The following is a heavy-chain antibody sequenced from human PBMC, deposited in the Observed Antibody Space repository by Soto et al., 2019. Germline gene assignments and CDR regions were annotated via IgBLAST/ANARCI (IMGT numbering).Heavy chain of an antibody. CDR1: GFTVSSNY. CDR3: ASGASGNYR. CDR2: IYSGGTT. V-gene: IGHV3-66*01. J-gene: IGHJ4*02. D-gene: IGHD3-10*01. Sequence: EVQLVESGGGLVQPGGSLRLSCAASGFTVSSNYMTWVRQAPGKGLEWVSNIYSGGTTSYADSVKGRFTISRDNSKNTLFLQMNSLRDDDTAVYYCASGASGNYRWGQGTPVTVSS.